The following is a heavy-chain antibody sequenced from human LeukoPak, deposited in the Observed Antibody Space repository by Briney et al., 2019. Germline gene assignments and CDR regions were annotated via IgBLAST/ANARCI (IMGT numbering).Heavy chain of an antibody. Sequence: SETLSLTCTVSGGSISSGDYCWSWIRQPPGKGLEWIGYIYYSGSTYYNPSLKSRVTISVDTSKNQFSLKLGFVTAADTAVYYCARYGDFDYWGQGTLVTVSS. CDR2: IYYSGST. V-gene: IGHV4-30-4*01. CDR3: ARYGDFDY. J-gene: IGHJ4*02. D-gene: IGHD4-17*01. CDR1: GGSISSGDYC.